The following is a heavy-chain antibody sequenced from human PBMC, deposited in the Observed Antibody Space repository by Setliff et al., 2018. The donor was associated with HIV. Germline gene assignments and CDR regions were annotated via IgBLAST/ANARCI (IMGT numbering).Heavy chain of an antibody. Sequence: GGSLRLSCSASGFTFSGSALHWVRQPPGKGLEWVATMSLGRGMQYYRDSAKGRFTISRDSSKNTLYLQMDSLRVDDTAVYYCVKDVSWAASWGQGTLVTVSS. CDR1: GFTFSGSA. J-gene: IGHJ5*02. D-gene: IGHD2-15*01. V-gene: IGHV3-30*04. CDR2: MSLGRGMQ. CDR3: VKDVSWAAS.